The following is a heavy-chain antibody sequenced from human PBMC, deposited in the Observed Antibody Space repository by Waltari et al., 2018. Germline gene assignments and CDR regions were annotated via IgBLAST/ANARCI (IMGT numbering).Heavy chain of an antibody. CDR3: ARHGGATPLDY. J-gene: IGHJ4*02. V-gene: IGHV4-38-2*01. Sequence: HVQLQESGPGLVTPSETLSLTCAVSGYSVSSGHCRWWLRQPPGKGLAWIGSIDHSGSTYYNPSLKSRVTISVDTSKNQFSLKLSSVTAAETAVYYCARHGGATPLDYWGQGTLVTVSS. CDR2: IDHSGST. D-gene: IGHD1-26*01. CDR1: GYSVSSGHC.